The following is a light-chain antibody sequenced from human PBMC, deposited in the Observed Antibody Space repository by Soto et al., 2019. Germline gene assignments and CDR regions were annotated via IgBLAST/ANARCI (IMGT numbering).Light chain of an antibody. Sequence: EIVLTQSPGTLSLSPGERATLSCRASQSVSTNYLAWFQQRPGQAPRLLIFGASNRATGISDRFSGSGSGTDFTLTISRLEPADFAVYYCQQYGSSPTTFGQGTKLEIK. V-gene: IGKV3-20*01. J-gene: IGKJ2*01. CDR1: QSVSTNY. CDR2: GAS. CDR3: QQYGSSPTT.